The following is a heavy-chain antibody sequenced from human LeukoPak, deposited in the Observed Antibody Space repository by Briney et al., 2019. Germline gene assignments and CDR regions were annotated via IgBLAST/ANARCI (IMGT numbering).Heavy chain of an antibody. CDR3: ARNCGVVVPAAAIPIYYYYYMDV. CDR2: VSAYNGNT. D-gene: IGHD2-2*01. Sequence: ASVKVSCKASGYTFTSYGISWVRQAPGQGLEWMGRVSAYNGNTNYAQKLQGRVTMTTDTSTSTAYMELRSLRSDDTAVYYCARNCGVVVPAAAIPIYYYYYMDVWGKGTTVTVSS. V-gene: IGHV1-18*01. J-gene: IGHJ6*03. CDR1: GYTFTSYG.